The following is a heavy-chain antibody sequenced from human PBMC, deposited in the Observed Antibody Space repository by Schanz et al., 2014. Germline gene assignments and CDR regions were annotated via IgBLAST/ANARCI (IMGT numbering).Heavy chain of an antibody. CDR3: ASLIGTTSAHFYGMDV. CDR1: GFNFRSYP. CDR2: ISASGGST. D-gene: IGHD1-7*01. Sequence: EVQLVESGGGLVQPGGSLRLSCAASGFNFRSYPMSWVRQAPGKGLEWVSAISASGGSTYYADSVKGRFTISRDNSKNTVYLQMNSLRAEDTAVYFCASLIGTTSAHFYGMDVWGQGTTVTVSS. J-gene: IGHJ6*02. V-gene: IGHV3-23*04.